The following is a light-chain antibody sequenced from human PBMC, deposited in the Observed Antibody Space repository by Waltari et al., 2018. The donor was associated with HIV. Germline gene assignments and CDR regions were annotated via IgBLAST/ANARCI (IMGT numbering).Light chain of an antibody. CDR2: KIS. CDR3: MQGSDWPPT. CDR1: QSLVHSDGNTY. V-gene: IGKV2-30*02. J-gene: IGKJ2*01. Sequence: DVVLTQSQLSLPVTLGQPAAISCRSRQSLVHSDGNTYLTWFQQRPGQSPRRLLYKISNRDSGVPDRFSGSGSGTDFTLKISRVEAEDIGVYYCMQGSDWPPTFGQGTKLEIK.